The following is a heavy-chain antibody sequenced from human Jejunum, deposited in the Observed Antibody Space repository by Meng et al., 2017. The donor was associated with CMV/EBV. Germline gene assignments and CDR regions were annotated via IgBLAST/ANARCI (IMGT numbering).Heavy chain of an antibody. CDR3: ARGVGSIEY. D-gene: IGHD4-11*01. CDR1: AGSILSDNYY. J-gene: IGHJ4*02. Sequence: SLTCSVCAGSILSDNYYWGWIRQPPGKGLEYIANIHYSGRIEYNPSLQSRVTISLDTSKNQFSLKLSSVTAADTAVYYCARGVGSIEYWGRGTLVTVSS. CDR2: IHYSGRI. V-gene: IGHV4-39*07.